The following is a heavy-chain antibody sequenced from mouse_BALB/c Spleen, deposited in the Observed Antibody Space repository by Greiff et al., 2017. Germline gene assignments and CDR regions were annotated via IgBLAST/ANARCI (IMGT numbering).Heavy chain of an antibody. CDR3: ARPLTTANWFAY. CDR2: ISNGGGST. CDR1: GFTFSSYT. J-gene: IGHJ3*01. V-gene: IGHV5-12-2*01. Sequence: DVKLVESGGGLVQPGGSLKLSCAASGFTFSSYTMSWVRQTPEKRLEWVAYISNGGGSTYYPDTVKGRFTISRDNAKNTLYLQMSSLKSEDTAMYYCARPLTTANWFAYWGQGTLVTVSA. D-gene: IGHD1-2*01.